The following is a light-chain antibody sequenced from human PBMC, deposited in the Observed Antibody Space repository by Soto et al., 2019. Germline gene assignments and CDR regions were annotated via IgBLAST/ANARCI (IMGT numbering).Light chain of an antibody. Sequence: SYELTQPPSVSVSPGQTARITCSGDALPKQYVYWYQQKPGQAPVLVMYKDSERPSGIPERFSGSSSGTTVTLTISGVQAEDEDDYYCQSADSSGTSFGGGTKLTVL. J-gene: IGLJ2*01. CDR2: KDS. CDR3: QSADSSGTS. V-gene: IGLV3-25*02. CDR1: ALPKQY.